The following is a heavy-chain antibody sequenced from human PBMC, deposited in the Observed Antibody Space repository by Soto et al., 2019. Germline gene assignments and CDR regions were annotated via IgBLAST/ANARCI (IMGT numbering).Heavy chain of an antibody. CDR3: ARKRVLSTNMFITSCDT. J-gene: IGHJ5*02. CDR2: VYYTETT. Sequence: SETLSLTCSLSGGSINSSDHFWGWIRQTPGKGLEWIGSVYYTETTYYNPSLKSPVTISVETSRNTFSLKVNSVTAAVTGIYYCARKRVLSTNMFITSCDTWGQGTLVTVSS. V-gene: IGHV4-39*01. D-gene: IGHD3-10*02. CDR1: GGSINSSDHF.